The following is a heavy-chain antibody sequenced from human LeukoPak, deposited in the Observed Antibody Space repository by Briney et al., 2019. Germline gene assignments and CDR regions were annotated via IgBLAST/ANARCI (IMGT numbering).Heavy chain of an antibody. CDR3: AKVGAASWTFDY. V-gene: IGHV3-23*01. CDR1: GFSFSNYA. J-gene: IGHJ4*02. D-gene: IGHD3-10*01. CDR2: ISGSGGTT. Sequence: PGGSLRLSCAASGFSFSNYAMSWVRQAPGKGLEGVSTISGSGGTTYYADSVKGRFTISRDNSKKTLYLQMNSLRVEDTAVYYCAKVGAASWTFDYWGQGILVTVSS.